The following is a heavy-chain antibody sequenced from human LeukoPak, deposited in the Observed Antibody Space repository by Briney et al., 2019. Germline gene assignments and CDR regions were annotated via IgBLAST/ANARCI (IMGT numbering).Heavy chain of an antibody. D-gene: IGHD1-1*01. Sequence: GGSLRLSCAASGSTFSSYAMHWVRQAPGKGLEWVAVISYDGSNKYYADSVKGRFTISRDNSKNTLYLQMNSLRAEDTAVYYCARESSPTKYDKLFDYWGQGTLVTVSS. J-gene: IGHJ4*02. V-gene: IGHV3-30-3*01. CDR1: GSTFSSYA. CDR3: ARESSPTKYDKLFDY. CDR2: ISYDGSNK.